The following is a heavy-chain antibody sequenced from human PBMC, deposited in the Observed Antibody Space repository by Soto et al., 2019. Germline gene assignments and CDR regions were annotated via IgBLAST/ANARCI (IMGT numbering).Heavy chain of an antibody. V-gene: IGHV3-23*01. Sequence: QPGGSLRLSCAASGFTFSSYAMSWVRQAPGKGLEWVSAISGSGGSTYYADSVKGRFTISRDNSKNTLYLQMNSLRAEDTAVYYCAKLQRVVVVPAAMRTFDYWGQGTLVTVSS. D-gene: IGHD2-2*01. CDR3: AKLQRVVVVPAAMRTFDY. J-gene: IGHJ4*02. CDR2: ISGSGGST. CDR1: GFTFSSYA.